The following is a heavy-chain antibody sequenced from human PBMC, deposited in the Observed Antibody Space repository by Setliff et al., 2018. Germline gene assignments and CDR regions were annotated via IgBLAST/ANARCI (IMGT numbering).Heavy chain of an antibody. CDR2: INAGNGIT. Sequence: ASVKVSCKASGYTFSTYAIHWVRQAHGQRPDWMGWINAGNGITKYSQKFQGRVTSTRDTSATTAYMELKNLRSDDTAVYYCARINFYVSSGYYYAPDFWGQGTLVTVSS. D-gene: IGHD3-22*01. J-gene: IGHJ4*02. CDR1: GYTFSTYA. CDR3: ARINFYVSSGYYYAPDF. V-gene: IGHV1-3*01.